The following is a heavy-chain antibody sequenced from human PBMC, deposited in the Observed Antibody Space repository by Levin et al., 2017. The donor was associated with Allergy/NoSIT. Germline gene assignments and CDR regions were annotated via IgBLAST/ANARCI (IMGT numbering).Heavy chain of an antibody. J-gene: IGHJ3*02. Sequence: TGGSLRLSCAASGFTFDDYSMHWVRQAPGKGLEWVSTISWNRGTIGYADSVKGRFTISSDSDKNSLYLQMNSLSPEDTALYFCTKAGLHRTSYGTFDIWGQGTMVTVSS. D-gene: IGHD3-10*01. CDR1: GFTFDDYS. CDR2: ISWNRGTI. V-gene: IGHV3-9*01. CDR3: TKAGLHRTSYGTFDI.